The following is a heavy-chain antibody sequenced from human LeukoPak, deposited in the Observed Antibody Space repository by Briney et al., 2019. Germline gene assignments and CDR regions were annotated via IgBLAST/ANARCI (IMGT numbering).Heavy chain of an antibody. D-gene: IGHD6-13*01. J-gene: IGHJ6*02. CDR2: ISSSSSYI. CDR1: GFTFSSYS. V-gene: IGHV3-21*01. CDR3: ARVAAAGTWNYYNYYGMDV. Sequence: GGSLRLSCAASGFTFSSYSMNWVRQAPGKGLEWASSISSSSSYIYYADSVKGRFTISRDNAKNSLYLQMNSLRAEDTAVYYCARVAAAGTWNYYNYYGMDVWGQGTTVTVSS.